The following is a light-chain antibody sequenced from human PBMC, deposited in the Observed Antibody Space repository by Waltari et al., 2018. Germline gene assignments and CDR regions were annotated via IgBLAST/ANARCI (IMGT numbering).Light chain of an antibody. J-gene: IGKJ4*01. Sequence: EVVLTQSPGSLSLSPGTRATLSCRASQSGSNNFLAWYQHKPSQAPRLLIFYASRKATGIPDRFSGSGSGTNFTHTISRLEPEDSAVYYCQQYGTSPQITFGGGTKVEI. CDR3: QQYGTSPQIT. V-gene: IGKV3-20*01. CDR1: QSGSNNF. CDR2: YAS.